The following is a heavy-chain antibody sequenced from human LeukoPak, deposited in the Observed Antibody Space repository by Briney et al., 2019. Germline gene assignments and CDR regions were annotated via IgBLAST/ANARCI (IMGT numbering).Heavy chain of an antibody. Sequence: ASVKVSCKASGYTFTSYGISWVRQAPGQGLEWMGWISAYNGNTNYAQKLQGRVTMTTDTSTSTAYTELRSLRSDDTAVYYCARDGLNWGELYLGIDIWGQGTMVTVSS. J-gene: IGHJ3*02. CDR1: GYTFTSYG. CDR3: ARDGLNWGELYLGIDI. V-gene: IGHV1-18*01. D-gene: IGHD7-27*01. CDR2: ISAYNGNT.